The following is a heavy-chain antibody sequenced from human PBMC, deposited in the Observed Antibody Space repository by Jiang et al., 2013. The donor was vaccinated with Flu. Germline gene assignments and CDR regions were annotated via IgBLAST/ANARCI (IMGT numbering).Heavy chain of an antibody. J-gene: IGHJ6*02. CDR3: ARVVVTANSYGMDV. CDR2: SIPTFGTV. V-gene: IGHV1-69*01. CDR1: GGTFRRHV. Sequence: GAEVKKPGSSVRVSCKASGGTFRRHVISWVRQAPGEGLEWMGGSIPTFGTVNYAQKFQGRVTITADESTNTTYMELSSLRSEDTAVYYCARVVVTANSYGMDVWGQGTTVTVSS. D-gene: IGHD2-21*02.